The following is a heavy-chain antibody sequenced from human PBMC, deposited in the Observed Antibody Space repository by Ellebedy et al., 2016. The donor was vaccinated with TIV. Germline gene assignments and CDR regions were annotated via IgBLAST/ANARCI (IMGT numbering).Heavy chain of an antibody. CDR2: ISGSGGST. J-gene: IGHJ6*02. CDR3: AKVPSGGYYYYGMDV. CDR1: GFTFSSYA. V-gene: IGHV3-23*01. D-gene: IGHD2-8*02. Sequence: GESLKISCAASGFTFSSYAMSWVRQAPGKGLEWVSAISGSGGSTYYADSVKGRFTISRDNSKNTLYLQMNSLRAEDTAVYYCAKVPSGGYYYYGMDVWGQGTTVTVSS.